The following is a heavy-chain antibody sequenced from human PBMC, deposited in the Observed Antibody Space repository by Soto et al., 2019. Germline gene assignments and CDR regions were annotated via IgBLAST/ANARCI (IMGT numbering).Heavy chain of an antibody. J-gene: IGHJ6*02. D-gene: IGHD4-4*01. CDR3: AKGMTTVDHPLYYYYYGMDV. CDR1: GFTFSSYG. Sequence: PGGSLRLSCAASGFTFSSYGMHWVRQAPGKGREWVAVISYDGSNKYYADSVKGRFTISRDNSKNTLYLQMNSLRAEDTAVYYCAKGMTTVDHPLYYYYYGMDVWGQGTTVTVSS. CDR2: ISYDGSNK. V-gene: IGHV3-30*18.